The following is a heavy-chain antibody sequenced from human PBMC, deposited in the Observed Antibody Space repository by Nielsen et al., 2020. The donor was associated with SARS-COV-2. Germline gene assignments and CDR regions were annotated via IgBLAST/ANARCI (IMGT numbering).Heavy chain of an antibody. V-gene: IGHV3-30*04. D-gene: IGHD6-13*01. CDR1: GFTFSSYA. Sequence: GESLKISCAASGFTFSSYAMHWARQAPGKGLEWVAVISYDGSNKYYADSVKGRFTISRDNSKNTLYLQMNSLRAEDTAVYYCARDLAAAGTDAFDIWGQGTMVTVSS. CDR3: ARDLAAAGTDAFDI. CDR2: ISYDGSNK. J-gene: IGHJ3*02.